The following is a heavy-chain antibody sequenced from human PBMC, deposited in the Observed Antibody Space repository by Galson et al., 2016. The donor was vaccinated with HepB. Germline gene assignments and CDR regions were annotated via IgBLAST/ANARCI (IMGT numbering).Heavy chain of an antibody. CDR2: ITRQSGRP. J-gene: IGHJ4*02. CDR3: AKAGLNTMTLFDL. V-gene: IGHV3-9*01. CDR1: GFKFEDYA. D-gene: IGHD3-3*01. Sequence: SLRLSCAASGFKFEDYAVHWVRQPPGKGLEWVSGITRQSGRPGYADSVKGRFTISRDNARQSVSLQMNNLTSEDTAVYYCAKAGLNTMTLFDLWGQGTQALVSS.